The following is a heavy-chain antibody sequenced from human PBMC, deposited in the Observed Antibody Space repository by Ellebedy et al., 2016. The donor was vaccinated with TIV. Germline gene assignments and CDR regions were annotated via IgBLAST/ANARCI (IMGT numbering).Heavy chain of an antibody. V-gene: IGHV3-20*04. CDR2: MNWNGEIT. J-gene: IGHJ4*02. Sequence: GESLKISCTASGFIFDDYGMSWVRQVPGKGLEWVSGMNWNGEITEYADSVKGRFTISRDNRKSFLFLQMNSLTAEDTALYFCARGEYDVLAGPLDSWGQGTLVTVSS. CDR1: GFIFDDYG. D-gene: IGHD3-9*01. CDR3: ARGEYDVLAGPLDS.